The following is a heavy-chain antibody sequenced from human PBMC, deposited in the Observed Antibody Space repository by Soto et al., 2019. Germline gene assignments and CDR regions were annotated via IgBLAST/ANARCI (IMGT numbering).Heavy chain of an antibody. V-gene: IGHV4-61*01. Sequence: SETLSLTGTVSVGSFLSGRYYWSWILQPPGKGLEWIGYVYYSGSTYYNPSLKSRVTISADTSKNQFSLKLSSVTAADTAVYYCARDYYDSSGYSQNWFDPWGQGTLVTVSS. CDR3: ARDYYDSSGYSQNWFDP. CDR1: VGSFLSGRYY. D-gene: IGHD3-22*01. CDR2: VYYSGST. J-gene: IGHJ5*02.